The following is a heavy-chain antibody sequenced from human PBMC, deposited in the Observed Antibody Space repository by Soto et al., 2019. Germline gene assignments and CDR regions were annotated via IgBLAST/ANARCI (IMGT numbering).Heavy chain of an antibody. V-gene: IGHV3-23*01. CDR1: GFTFSRYD. D-gene: IGHD1-26*01. J-gene: IGHJ4*02. CDR3: AKGPAPHEWELIYFDY. CDR2: ISGSGGST. Sequence: EVQLLESGGGLVQPGGSLRLSCAASGFTFSRYDMTWVRQPPGKGLEWVSAISGSGGSTYYADSVKGRFTISRDNSRNTLYLQMNSLRAEATAIYNCAKGPAPHEWELIYFDYWGQGTLVTVSS.